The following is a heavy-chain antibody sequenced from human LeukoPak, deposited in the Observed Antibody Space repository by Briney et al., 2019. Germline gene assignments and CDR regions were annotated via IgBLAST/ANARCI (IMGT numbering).Heavy chain of an antibody. D-gene: IGHD4-11*01. Sequence: SETLSLTCAVSGGIISSGNWWGWFRRPPGKGLEWIGEIHHSVGINYNPSLKSRIAISMDKSKNHFSLDVTSMTAADTAMYYCARKGPVTIADYWGRGTLVTVSS. CDR1: GGIISSGNW. J-gene: IGHJ4*02. V-gene: IGHV4-4*02. CDR3: ARKGPVTIADY. CDR2: IHHSVGI.